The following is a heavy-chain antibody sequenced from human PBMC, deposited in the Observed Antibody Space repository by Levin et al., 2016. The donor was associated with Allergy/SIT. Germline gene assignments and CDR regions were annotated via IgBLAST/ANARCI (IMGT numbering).Heavy chain of an antibody. Sequence: WIRQPPGKGLEWVGFIRSKAYGGTTEYAASVKGRFTISRDDSKSIAYLQMNSLKTEDTAVYYCTRVADQVVVIALFDYWGQGTLVTVSS. D-gene: IGHD2-21*01. CDR2: IRSKAYGGTT. V-gene: IGHV3-49*02. J-gene: IGHJ4*02. CDR3: TRVADQVVVIALFDY.